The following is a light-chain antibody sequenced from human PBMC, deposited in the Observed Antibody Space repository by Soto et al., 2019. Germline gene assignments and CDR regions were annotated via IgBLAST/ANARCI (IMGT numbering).Light chain of an antibody. J-gene: IGLJ3*02. CDR1: NSDVGGYDY. Sequence: QSALTQRASVSGSPGQSITISCTGTNSDVGGYDYVSWYQQHPGKAPKLLIYDVSKRPSGLSNRFSGSKSGNTASLTISGLQTEDEADYYCSSFTGSTTWVFGGGTKLTVL. V-gene: IGLV2-14*03. CDR2: DVS. CDR3: SSFTGSTTWV.